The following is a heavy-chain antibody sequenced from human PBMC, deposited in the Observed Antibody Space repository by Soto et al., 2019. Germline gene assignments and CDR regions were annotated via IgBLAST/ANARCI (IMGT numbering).Heavy chain of an antibody. V-gene: IGHV3-30-3*01. Sequence: QVQLVESGGGVVQPGSSLRLSCAASGFTFSSYAMHWVRQAPGKGLEWVAVIPYDGSNKYYADSVKGRFTISRDNSNNTLYLQMNSLRAEDTAVYYCARDGRVPASDAFDIWGKGTMVTVSS. CDR1: GFTFSSYA. D-gene: IGHD2-2*01. CDR2: IPYDGSNK. CDR3: ARDGRVPASDAFDI. J-gene: IGHJ3*02.